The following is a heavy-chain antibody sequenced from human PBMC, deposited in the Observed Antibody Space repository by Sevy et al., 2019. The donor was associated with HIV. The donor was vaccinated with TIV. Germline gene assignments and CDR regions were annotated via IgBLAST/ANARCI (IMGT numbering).Heavy chain of an antibody. J-gene: IGHJ6*02. CDR1: GYTFTSYG. Sequence: ASVKVSCKASGYTFTSYGISWVRQAPGQGLEWMGWISAYNGNTNYAQKLQGRVTMTTDTSTSTAYMALRSLRSDDTAVYYCARDVLVDTAMAEPRYYGMDVWGQGTTVTVSS. CDR2: ISAYNGNT. CDR3: ARDVLVDTAMAEPRYYGMDV. D-gene: IGHD5-18*01. V-gene: IGHV1-18*01.